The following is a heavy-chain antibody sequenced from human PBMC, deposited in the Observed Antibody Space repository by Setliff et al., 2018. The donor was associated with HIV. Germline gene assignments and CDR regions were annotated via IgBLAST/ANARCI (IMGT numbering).Heavy chain of an antibody. CDR2: IDPNSGGT. V-gene: IGHV1-2*06. D-gene: IGHD3-9*01. CDR3: AREYDVLTGYYISAFDI. Sequence: ASVKVSCKASGYSFTGHYLHWVRQAPGQGLEWLGRIDPNSGGTKYAQKFQDRVTMTRDTSINTAYMELSRLRSDDTAVYYCAREYDVLTGYYISAFDIWGQGTMVTVSS. J-gene: IGHJ3*02. CDR1: GYSFTGHY.